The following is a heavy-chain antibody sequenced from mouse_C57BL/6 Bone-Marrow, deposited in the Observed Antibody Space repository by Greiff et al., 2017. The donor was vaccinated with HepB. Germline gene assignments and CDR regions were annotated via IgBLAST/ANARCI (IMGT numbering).Heavy chain of an antibody. J-gene: IGHJ4*01. CDR1: GFSFNTYA. V-gene: IGHV10-1*01. CDR3: VRLSYYPYAMDY. Sequence: EVKLVESGGGLVQPKGSLKLSCAASGFSFNTYAMNWVRQAPGKGLEWVARIRSKSNNYATYYADSVKDRFTISRDDSESMLYLQMNNLKTEDTAMYYCVRLSYYPYAMDYWGQGTSVTVSS. CDR2: IRSKSNNYAT. D-gene: IGHD2-10*01.